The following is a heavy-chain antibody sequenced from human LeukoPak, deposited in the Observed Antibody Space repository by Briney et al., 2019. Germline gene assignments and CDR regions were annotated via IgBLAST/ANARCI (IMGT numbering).Heavy chain of an antibody. CDR1: GFTFSSYA. CDR2: ISSSGSTI. D-gene: IGHD2-2*02. Sequence: GGSLRLSCAASGFTFSSYAMHWVRQAPGKGLEWVSYISSSGSTIYYADSVKGRFTISRDNAKNSLYLQMNSLRAEDTAVYYCARAPERYCSSTSCYMFGRYFDYWGQGTLVTVSS. V-gene: IGHV3-48*03. CDR3: ARAPERYCSSTSCYMFGRYFDY. J-gene: IGHJ4*02.